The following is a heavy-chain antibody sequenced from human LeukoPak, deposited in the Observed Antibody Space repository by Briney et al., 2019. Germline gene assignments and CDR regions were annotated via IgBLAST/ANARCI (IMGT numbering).Heavy chain of an antibody. V-gene: IGHV1-18*04. CDR1: GYTFTSYY. D-gene: IGHD2-15*01. CDR3: ARVRCSGGSCYPSYGMDV. J-gene: IGHJ6*02. Sequence: ASVKVSCKASGYTFTSYYMHWVRQAPGQGLEWMGWISAYNGNTNYAQKLQGRVTMTTDTSTSTAYMEPRSLRSDDTAVHYCARVRCSGGSCYPSYGMDVWGQGTTVTVSS. CDR2: ISAYNGNT.